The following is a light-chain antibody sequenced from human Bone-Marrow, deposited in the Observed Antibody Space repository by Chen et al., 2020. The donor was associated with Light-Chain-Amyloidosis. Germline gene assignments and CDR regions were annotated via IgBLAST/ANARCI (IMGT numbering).Light chain of an antibody. CDR3: CSYGGRFRLM. V-gene: IGLV2-23*02. Sequence: QSALTQPASVSGSPGQSVTIACTGSYSDVGSHNFVSWYQLHPGRAPKLILYGVNNRPSGVSGRFSGSKTDNTASLTISGLLGEDEADYYCCSYGGRFRLMFGGGTRLTVL. CDR2: GVN. J-gene: IGLJ3*02. CDR1: YSDVGSHNF.